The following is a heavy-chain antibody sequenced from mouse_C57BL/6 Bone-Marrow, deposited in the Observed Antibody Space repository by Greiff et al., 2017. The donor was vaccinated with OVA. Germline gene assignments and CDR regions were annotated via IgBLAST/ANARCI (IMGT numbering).Heavy chain of an antibody. CDR3: ARHPDSSGPAWFAY. V-gene: IGHV5-12*01. CDR2: ISNGGGST. Sequence: DVMLVESGGGLVQPGGSLKLSCAASGFTFSDYYMYWVRQTPEKRLEWVAYISNGGGSTYYPDTVKGRFTISRDNAKNTLYLQMSRLKSEDTAMYYCARHPDSSGPAWFAYWGQGTLVTVSA. J-gene: IGHJ3*01. D-gene: IGHD3-2*02. CDR1: GFTFSDYY.